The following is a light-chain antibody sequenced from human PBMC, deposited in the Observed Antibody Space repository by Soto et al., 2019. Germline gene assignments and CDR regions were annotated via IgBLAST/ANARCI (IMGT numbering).Light chain of an antibody. J-gene: IGLJ2*01. CDR2: EDD. Sequence: NFMLTQPHSVSESPGKTVTISCTRSSGNIASNYVQWYQQRPGTSPTTVIYEDDQRPSGVPDRFSGSIDMSSNSASLTISGLKHEDEADYFCQSYDSSIYVVFGGGTKLTVL. CDR3: QSYDSSIYVV. V-gene: IGLV6-57*01. CDR1: SGNIASNY.